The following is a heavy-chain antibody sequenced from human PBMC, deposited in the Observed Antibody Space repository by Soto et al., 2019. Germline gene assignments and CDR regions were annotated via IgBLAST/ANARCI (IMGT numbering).Heavy chain of an antibody. CDR2: IIPIFGTA. CDR1: GGTFSSYA. D-gene: IGHD3-10*01. J-gene: IGHJ6*02. Sequence: GAPVKVSSKASGGTFSSYAISWVRQTPRQGLEWMGGIIPIFGTANYAQKFQGRVTITADESTRTAYMELSSLRSEDTAVYYCEREGDYYGFASYYRSRQYYYYGMDVWGQCTRVT. CDR3: EREGDYYGFASYYRSRQYYYYGMDV. V-gene: IGHV1-69*13.